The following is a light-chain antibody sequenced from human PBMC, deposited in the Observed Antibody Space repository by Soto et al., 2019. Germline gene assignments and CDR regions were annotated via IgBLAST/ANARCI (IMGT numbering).Light chain of an antibody. CDR1: QSISDW. V-gene: IGKV1-5*01. Sequence: DIQMAHSPSTLSASVGDRVAITCRASQSISDWLAWFQLKPGKAPKLLIYDASSLEGGVPSRFSGSGSGTEFTLTISSLQPDDFATYYCQQYNNYSTFGQGTKVE. J-gene: IGKJ1*01. CDR2: DAS. CDR3: QQYNNYST.